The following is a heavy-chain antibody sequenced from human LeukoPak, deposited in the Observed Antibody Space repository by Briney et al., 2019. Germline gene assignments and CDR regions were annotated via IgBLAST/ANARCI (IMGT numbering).Heavy chain of an antibody. CDR1: GFTFSSYW. D-gene: IGHD3-3*01. J-gene: IGHJ4*02. CDR2: IKQDGSEK. V-gene: IGHV3-7*01. Sequence: GGSLRLSCAASGFTFSSYWMSWVRQAPGKGLEWVANIKQDGSEKYYVDSVKGRFTISRDNAKNSLYLQMNSLRAEDTAVYSCARSWRFSFWSGYSTADYWGQGTLVTVSS. CDR3: ARSWRFSFWSGYSTADY.